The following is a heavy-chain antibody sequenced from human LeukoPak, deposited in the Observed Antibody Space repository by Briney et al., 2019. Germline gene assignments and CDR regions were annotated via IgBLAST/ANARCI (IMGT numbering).Heavy chain of an antibody. J-gene: IGHJ6*03. V-gene: IGHV1-8*01. Sequence: ASVNVSCKASGYTFTSYDINWVRQATGQGREWMGWMNPNSGNTGYAQKFQGRVPMTRNTSISTAYMELSSLRSEDTAVYYCARGRGPGSSKRYYYYYMDLWGKGATVTVSS. D-gene: IGHD6-13*01. CDR2: MNPNSGNT. CDR3: ARGRGPGSSKRYYYYYMDL. CDR1: GYTFTSYD.